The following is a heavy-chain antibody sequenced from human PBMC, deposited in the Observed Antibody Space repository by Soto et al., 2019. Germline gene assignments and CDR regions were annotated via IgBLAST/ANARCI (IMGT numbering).Heavy chain of an antibody. CDR3: ARDQQLSYPYYFDY. V-gene: IGHV1-3*01. CDR1: GYTFTSYA. CDR2: INAGNGNT. J-gene: IGHJ4*02. D-gene: IGHD6-13*01. Sequence: ASVKVSCKASGYTFTSYAMHWVRQAPGQRLEWMGWINAGNGNTKYSQKFQGRVTITRDTSASTAYMELSSLRSEDTAVYYCARDQQLSYPYYFDYWGRGTLVTVSS.